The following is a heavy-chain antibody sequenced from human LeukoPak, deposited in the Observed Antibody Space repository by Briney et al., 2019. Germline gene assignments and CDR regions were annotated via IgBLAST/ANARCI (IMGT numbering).Heavy chain of an antibody. V-gene: IGHV1-2*02. D-gene: IGHD6-6*01. CDR2: INPNSGGT. J-gene: IGHJ6*02. CDR3: AREVSSSSNVGYYYGMDV. CDR1: GYTFTGYY. Sequence: ASVKVSCKASGYTFTGYYMHWVRQAPGQGLEWMGWINPNSGGTNYAQKFQGRVTMTRDTSISTAYLQWSSLKASDTAMYYCAREVSSSSNVGYYYGMDVWGQGATVTVSS.